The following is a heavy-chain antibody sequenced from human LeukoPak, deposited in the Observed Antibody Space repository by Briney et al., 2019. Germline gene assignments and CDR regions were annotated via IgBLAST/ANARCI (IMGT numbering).Heavy chain of an antibody. CDR2: LLYDGNTK. J-gene: IGHJ6*03. D-gene: IGHD1-14*01. CDR3: ARDHRPEIQYYYMDV. Sequence: PGGSLTLSCAASGFSLSNYGIHWVRQAPGKGLEWVAALLYDGNTKHYADSVRGRFTISRDISKNTFYVQMNSLTAEDTAVYYCARDHRPEIQYYYMDVWGKGTTVAVSS. CDR1: GFSLSNYG. V-gene: IGHV3-33*01.